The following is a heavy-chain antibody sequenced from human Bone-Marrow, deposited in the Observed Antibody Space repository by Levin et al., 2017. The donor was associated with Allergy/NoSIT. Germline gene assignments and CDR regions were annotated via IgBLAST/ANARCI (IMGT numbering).Heavy chain of an antibody. CDR3: AREMAETAADTFDI. CDR1: GYSFSNFA. CDR2: ISPYNGDT. D-gene: IGHD2-8*01. V-gene: IGHV1-18*01. J-gene: IGHJ3*02. Sequence: ASVKVSCKASGYSFSNFAYTWVRQAPGQGLEWMGWISPYNGDTKYAQNLQGRVTMTADTSTSTAYMELRSLRSDDTDVYYCAREMAETAADTFDIWGQGTKVTVSS.